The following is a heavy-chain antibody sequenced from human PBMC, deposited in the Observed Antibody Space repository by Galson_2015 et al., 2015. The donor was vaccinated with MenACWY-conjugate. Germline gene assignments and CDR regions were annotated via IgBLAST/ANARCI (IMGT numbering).Heavy chain of an antibody. CDR2: IDPSDSYT. V-gene: IGHV5-10-1*01. CDR3: ATVSELLSHYYYYGMDV. Sequence: QSGAEVKKPGESLRISCKGSGYSFTSYWISWVRQMPGKGLEWMGRIDPSDSYTNYSPSFQGHVTISADKSISTAYLQWSSLKASDTAMYYCATVSELLSHYYYYGMDVWGQGTMVTVSS. D-gene: IGHD1-26*01. J-gene: IGHJ6*02. CDR1: GYSFTSYW.